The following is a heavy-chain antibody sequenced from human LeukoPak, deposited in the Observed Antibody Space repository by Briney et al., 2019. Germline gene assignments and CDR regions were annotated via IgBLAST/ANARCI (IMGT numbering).Heavy chain of an antibody. CDR3: AKAKVGGTDSSPFGW. J-gene: IGHJ4*02. CDR1: GFTFSSYG. D-gene: IGHD3-22*01. V-gene: IGHV3-23*01. Sequence: PGGSLRLSCAASGFTFSSYGMSWVRQAPGKGLEWVSAISGSGGSTYYADSVKGRFTISRDNSKNTLYLQMNSLRAEDTAVYYCAKAKVGGTDSSPFGWWGRGTLVTVSS. CDR2: ISGSGGST.